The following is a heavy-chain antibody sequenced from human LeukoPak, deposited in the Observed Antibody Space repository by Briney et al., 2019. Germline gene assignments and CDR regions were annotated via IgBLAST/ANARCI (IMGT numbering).Heavy chain of an antibody. CDR2: INPNSGGT. V-gene: IGHV1-2*02. CDR3: ARDTGDIVVVPAAIGH. CDR1: GYTFTGYY. Sequence: ASVKVSCKASGYTFTGYYMHWVRQAPGQGLEWMGWINPNSGGTNYAQKFQGRVTMTRDTSISIAYMELSRLRSDDTAVYYCARDTGDIVVVPAAIGHWGQGTLVTVSS. D-gene: IGHD2-2*02. J-gene: IGHJ4*02.